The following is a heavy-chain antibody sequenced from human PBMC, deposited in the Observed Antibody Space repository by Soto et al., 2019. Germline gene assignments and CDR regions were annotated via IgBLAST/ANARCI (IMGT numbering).Heavy chain of an antibody. V-gene: IGHV3-23*01. Sequence: EVQLLESGGNLVQPGGSLRLSCAASGFTFSSYVMSWVRQAPGKGLEWVSTISGSGASIYDADSVKGRFTISRDNSKNTVYLQMNSLRAEDTAVYYCAKDGLGYCTGGTCYGSDYWGQGTLVTVSS. CDR2: ISGSGASI. CDR3: AKDGLGYCTGGTCYGSDY. J-gene: IGHJ4*02. CDR1: GFTFSSYV. D-gene: IGHD2-15*01.